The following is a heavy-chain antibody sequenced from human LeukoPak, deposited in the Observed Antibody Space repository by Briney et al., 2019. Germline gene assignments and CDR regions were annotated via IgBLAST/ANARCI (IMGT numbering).Heavy chain of an antibody. J-gene: IGHJ6*02. D-gene: IGHD2-2*01. Sequence: PSETLSLTCTVSGCSISSSSYYWGWIPPPPGKGLEWIGSIYYSGSTYYNPSLKSRVTISVDTSKNQFPLKLSSVTAADTAVYYCASLKTVPASTTYYYYGMDVWGQGTTVTVSS. CDR3: ASLKTVPASTTYYYYGMDV. CDR2: IYYSGST. V-gene: IGHV4-39*01. CDR1: GCSISSSSYY.